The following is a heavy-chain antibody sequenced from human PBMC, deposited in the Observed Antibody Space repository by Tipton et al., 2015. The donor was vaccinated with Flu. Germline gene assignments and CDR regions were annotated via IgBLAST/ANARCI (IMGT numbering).Heavy chain of an antibody. D-gene: IGHD1-26*01. V-gene: IGHV5-51*01. CDR2: IFPGDSDT. Sequence: MQLVQSGAEVRKPGESLKISCKGSGYGFTFYWIAWVRQMPGKGLEWMGIIFPGDSDTRYSPSFQGQVTISGDKSISTVYLQWSSLKASDTAMYYCARSVSGSFNKLDYWGQGTLVAVSS. CDR1: GYGFTFYW. J-gene: IGHJ4*02. CDR3: ARSVSGSFNKLDY.